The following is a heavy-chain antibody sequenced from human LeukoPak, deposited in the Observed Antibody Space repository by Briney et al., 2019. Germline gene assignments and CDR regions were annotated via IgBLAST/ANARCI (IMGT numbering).Heavy chain of an antibody. D-gene: IGHD3-10*01. J-gene: IGHJ3*02. Sequence: GRSLRLSCAASGFTFSSYGMHWVRQAPGKGLEWVAVISYDGSNKYYADSVKGRFTISKDNSKNTLYPQMNSLRAEVTAVYYCARVAPEKTYYYAFDIWGQGTMVTVSS. V-gene: IGHV3-30*03. CDR3: ARVAPEKTYYYAFDI. CDR2: ISYDGSNK. CDR1: GFTFSSYG.